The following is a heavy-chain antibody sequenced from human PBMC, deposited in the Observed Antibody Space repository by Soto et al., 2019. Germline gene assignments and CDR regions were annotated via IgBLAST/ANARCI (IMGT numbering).Heavy chain of an antibody. CDR3: ARDPGDSYGQGFDY. J-gene: IGHJ4*02. CDR1: GFTFSSYA. Sequence: QVQLVESGGGVVQPGRSLRLSCAASGFTFSSYAMHWVRQAPGKGLEWVAVISYDGSNKYYADSVKGRFTISRANSKNTLYLQMNSLRAEDTAVYYCARDPGDSYGQGFDYWGQGTLVTVSS. CDR2: ISYDGSNK. D-gene: IGHD5-18*01. V-gene: IGHV3-30-3*01.